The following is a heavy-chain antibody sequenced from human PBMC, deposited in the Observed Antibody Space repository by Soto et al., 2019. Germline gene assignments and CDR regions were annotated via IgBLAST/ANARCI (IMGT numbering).Heavy chain of an antibody. Sequence: EVQLVESGGGLVKPGGSLRLSCAASGFTFSSYSMNWVRQAPGKGLEWVSSISSSSSYIYYADSVKGRFTISRDNAKNSLYLQMKSLRAEDTAVYYCARLWGQQLEAPFDYWGQGTLVTVSS. V-gene: IGHV3-21*01. CDR3: ARLWGQQLEAPFDY. CDR2: ISSSSSYI. D-gene: IGHD6-13*01. J-gene: IGHJ4*02. CDR1: GFTFSSYS.